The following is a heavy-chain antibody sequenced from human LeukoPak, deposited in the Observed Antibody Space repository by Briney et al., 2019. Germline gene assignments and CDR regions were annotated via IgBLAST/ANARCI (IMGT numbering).Heavy chain of an antibody. CDR3: VRGPYALF. Sequence: GGSLRLSCAASGFTFSDYWRSWVRQAPGKGLEWVANIKQDGTEKNYVDSVKGRFTISRDNARNSLYLQMNSLRAEDTAAYYCVRGPYALFWGQGTLVSVSS. V-gene: IGHV3-7*01. D-gene: IGHD2-2*01. CDR2: IKQDGTEK. J-gene: IGHJ4*02. CDR1: GFTFSDYW.